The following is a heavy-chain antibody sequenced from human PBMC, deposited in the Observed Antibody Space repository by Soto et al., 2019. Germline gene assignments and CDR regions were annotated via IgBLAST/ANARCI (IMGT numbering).Heavy chain of an antibody. Sequence: HPGGSLRLSCAASGFTFSSYAMSWVRQAPGKGLEWVSAISGSGGSTYYADSVKGRFTISRDNSKNTLYLQMNSLRAEDTAVYYCAKDTSGGLEDIVVVPAAHDYWGQGTLVPVSS. CDR3: AKDTSGGLEDIVVVPAAHDY. CDR2: ISGSGGST. D-gene: IGHD2-2*01. CDR1: GFTFSSYA. V-gene: IGHV3-23*01. J-gene: IGHJ4*02.